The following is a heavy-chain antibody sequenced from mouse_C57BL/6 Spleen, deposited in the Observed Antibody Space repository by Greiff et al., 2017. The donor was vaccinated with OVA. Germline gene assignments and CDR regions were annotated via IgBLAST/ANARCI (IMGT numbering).Heavy chain of an antibody. V-gene: IGHV1-69*01. CDR3: ARWGMVTTTLDY. Sequence: QVQLQQPGAELVMPGASVKLSCKASGYTFTSYWMHWVKQRPGQGLEWIGEIDPSDSYTNYNQKFKGKSTLTVDKSSSTAYMQLSSLTSEDSAVYYCARWGMVTTTLDYWGQGTTLTVSS. J-gene: IGHJ2*01. CDR1: GYTFTSYW. CDR2: IDPSDSYT. D-gene: IGHD2-2*01.